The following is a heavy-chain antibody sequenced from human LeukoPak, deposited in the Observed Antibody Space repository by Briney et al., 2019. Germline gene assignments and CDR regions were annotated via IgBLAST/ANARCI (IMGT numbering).Heavy chain of an antibody. CDR3: ARDFAVAGKPVFNDYYYYGMDV. Sequence: ASVKASCKASGYTFTSYYMHWVRQAPGQGLEWMGIINPSGGSTSYAQKFQGRVTMTRDTSTSTVYMELSSLRSEDTAVYYCARDFAVAGKPVFNDYYYYGMDVWGQGTTVTVSS. D-gene: IGHD6-19*01. J-gene: IGHJ6*02. CDR2: INPSGGST. CDR1: GYTFTSYY. V-gene: IGHV1-46*01.